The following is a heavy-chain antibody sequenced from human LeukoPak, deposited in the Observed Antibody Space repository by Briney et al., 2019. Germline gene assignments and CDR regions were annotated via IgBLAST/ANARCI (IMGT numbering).Heavy chain of an antibody. CDR1: GYTFTIYG. J-gene: IGHJ4*02. Sequence: GASVKVSCKTSGYTFTIYGISWVRQAPGQGLEWMGLISAHGNTNYAQNLQGRVTMTTDTSTSTAYMELRSLGSDDTAVYYCARGIIGYYFDYWGQGALVTVSS. V-gene: IGHV1-18*01. CDR2: ISAHGNT. CDR3: ARGIIGYYFDY. D-gene: IGHD2-15*01.